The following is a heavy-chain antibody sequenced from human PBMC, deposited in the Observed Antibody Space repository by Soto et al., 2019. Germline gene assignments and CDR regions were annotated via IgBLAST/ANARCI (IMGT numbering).Heavy chain of an antibody. CDR3: ARGGTMVRGVIPYYYYGMDV. D-gene: IGHD3-10*01. Sequence: GGSLRLSCAASGFTFSSYGMHWVRQAPGKGLEWVAVIWYDGSNKYYADSVKGRFTISRDNSKNTLYLQMNSLRAEDTAVYYCARGGTMVRGVIPYYYYGMDVWGQGTTVTVSS. CDR2: IWYDGSNK. J-gene: IGHJ6*02. CDR1: GFTFSSYG. V-gene: IGHV3-33*01.